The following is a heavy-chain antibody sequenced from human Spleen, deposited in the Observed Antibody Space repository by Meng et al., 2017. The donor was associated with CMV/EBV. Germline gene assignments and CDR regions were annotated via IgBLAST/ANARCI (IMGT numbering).Heavy chain of an antibody. D-gene: IGHD1-7*01. Sequence: SCAASGFTVPLYGMRWVRQAPDMVLEWVAFIRYGGSGKYYADSVKGRFTISRDNSKNALYLQMNSLRVEDTAVYYCVKGLISETRVYWGQGTLVTVSS. CDR2: IRYGGSGK. CDR1: GFTVPLYG. J-gene: IGHJ4*02. CDR3: VKGLISETRVY. V-gene: IGHV3-30*02.